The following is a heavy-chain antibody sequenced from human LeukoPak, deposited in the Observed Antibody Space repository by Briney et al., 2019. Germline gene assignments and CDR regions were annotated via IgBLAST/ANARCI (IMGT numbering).Heavy chain of an antibody. V-gene: IGHV3-33*01. CDR2: IWYDGSNK. CDR1: GFTFSSYG. D-gene: IGHD1-1*01. J-gene: IGHJ3*02. Sequence: GGSLRLSCAASGFTFSSYGMHWVRQAPGKGLEWVAVIWYDGSNKYYADSVKGRFTISRDNSKNTLYLQMNSLRAEDTAVYYCARPSGPYENDPTHDAFDIWGQGTMVTVSS. CDR3: ARPSGPYENDPTHDAFDI.